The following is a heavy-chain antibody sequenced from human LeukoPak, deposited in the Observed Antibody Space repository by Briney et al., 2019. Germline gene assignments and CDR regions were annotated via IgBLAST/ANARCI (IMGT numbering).Heavy chain of an antibody. CDR2: INTNTGNP. CDR1: GYTFTTYA. J-gene: IGHJ4*02. D-gene: IGHD6-6*01. Sequence: ASVRPSSKPSGYTFTTYAMNSVRQSPGHGREWRGWINTNTGNPTYAQSFTGRFVFSLDTSVSTAYLQISSLKAEDTAVYYCARGWLGSSSEGFGYWGQGTLVTVSS. CDR3: ARGWLGSSSEGFGY. V-gene: IGHV7-4-1*02.